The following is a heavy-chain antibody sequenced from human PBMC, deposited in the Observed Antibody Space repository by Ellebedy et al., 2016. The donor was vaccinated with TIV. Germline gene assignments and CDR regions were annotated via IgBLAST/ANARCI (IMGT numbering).Heavy chain of an antibody. CDR3: ASEQWPGAEKFDY. V-gene: IGHV1-69*13. CDR2: IIPVFGTT. CDR1: GGTFSSYA. D-gene: IGHD6-19*01. Sequence: SVKVSCXASGGTFSSYAISWVRQAPGQGLEWMGGIIPVFGTTKYAQEFQGRVTITADEPTRTVYMELSSLRSEDTAVYYCASEQWPGAEKFDYWGQGTLVTVSS. J-gene: IGHJ4*02.